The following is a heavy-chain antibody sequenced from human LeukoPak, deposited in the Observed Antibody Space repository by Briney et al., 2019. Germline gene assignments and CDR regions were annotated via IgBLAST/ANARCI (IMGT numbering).Heavy chain of an antibody. CDR1: GGSITNSY. D-gene: IGHD1-1*01. J-gene: IGHJ4*02. Sequence: PSETLSLTCTVSGGSITNSYWNWIRQPPGKGLEWIGHIYNSGRTTYNPSLRSRVTISADTSKNQFPLKMNSVTAADTAVYYCARDRTGNRFFDNWGQGTLVTVSS. V-gene: IGHV4-59*01. CDR2: IYNSGRT. CDR3: ARDRTGNRFFDN.